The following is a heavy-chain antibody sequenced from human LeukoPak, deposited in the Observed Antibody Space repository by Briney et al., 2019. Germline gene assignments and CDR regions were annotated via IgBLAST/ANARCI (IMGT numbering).Heavy chain of an antibody. V-gene: IGHV3-23*01. D-gene: IGHD1-1*01. Sequence: GGSLRLSCAASGFTFNTYAMTWVRQAPGKGLEWVSSISGSGGGTYYADSVKGRFTISRDNSKNTLYLQMNSLRADDTAVYYCAKLTGGTGTIPFDYWGQGTLVTVSS. CDR3: AKLTGGTGTIPFDY. J-gene: IGHJ4*02. CDR1: GFTFNTYA. CDR2: ISGSGGGT.